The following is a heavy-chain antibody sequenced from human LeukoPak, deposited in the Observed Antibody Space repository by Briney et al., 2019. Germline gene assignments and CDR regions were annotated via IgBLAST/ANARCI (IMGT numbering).Heavy chain of an antibody. V-gene: IGHV4-34*01. CDR1: GGSFSGYY. CDR2: INHSGST. Sequence: PSETLSLTCAVYGGSFSGYYWSWIRQPPGKGLEWIGEINHSGSTNYNPSLKSRVTISVDTSKNQFSLKLSSVTAADTAVYYCARSHYYGSGSYRAYYYGMDVWGQGTTVTVSS. D-gene: IGHD3-10*01. CDR3: ARSHYYGSGSYRAYYYGMDV. J-gene: IGHJ6*02.